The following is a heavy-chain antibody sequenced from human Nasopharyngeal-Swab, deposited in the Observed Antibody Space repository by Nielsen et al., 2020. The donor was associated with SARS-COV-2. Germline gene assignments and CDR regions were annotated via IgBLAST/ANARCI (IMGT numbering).Heavy chain of an antibody. D-gene: IGHD1-1*01. CDR3: ARAHLGFPWNDFDV. J-gene: IGHJ6*04. V-gene: IGHV4-34*12. CDR1: GGSFSDYF. Sequence: SETLSLTCAVYGGSFSDYFWTWLRQPPGKGLEWIGEILHRGGSNYNSSLKSRVTISVDTSKNQFSLKLTSLTAADTAVYYCARAHLGFPWNDFDVWGKGTTVTVSS. CDR2: ILHRGGS.